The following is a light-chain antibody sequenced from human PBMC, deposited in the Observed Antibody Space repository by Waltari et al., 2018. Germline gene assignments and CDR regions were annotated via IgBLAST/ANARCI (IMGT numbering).Light chain of an antibody. J-gene: IGLJ2*01. Sequence: QSVLTQPPSVSAAPGQKVTISCSGSSSNIGNNYVSWYQQLPGTDPKLLIYDNNKRPSGIPDRFSGSKAGASATLGSTGLQTGDEADYYCGTWDSSLSALFGGGTKLTVL. CDR3: GTWDSSLSAL. V-gene: IGLV1-51*01. CDR2: DNN. CDR1: SSNIGNNY.